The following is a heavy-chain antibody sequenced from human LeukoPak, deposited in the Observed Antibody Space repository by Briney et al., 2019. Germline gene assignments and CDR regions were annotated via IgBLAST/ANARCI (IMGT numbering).Heavy chain of an antibody. J-gene: IGHJ4*02. D-gene: IGHD6-6*01. CDR1: GDSISSSSYY. Sequence: SSETLSLTCTVSGDSISSSSYYWSWIRQPPGKGLEWIGYIYYSGSTNYNPSLKSRVTISVDTSKNQFSLKLSSVTAADTAVYYCARWVQVVFGTSSSRNYFDYWGQGTLVTVSS. V-gene: IGHV4-61*05. CDR3: ARWVQVVFGTSSSRNYFDY. CDR2: IYYSGST.